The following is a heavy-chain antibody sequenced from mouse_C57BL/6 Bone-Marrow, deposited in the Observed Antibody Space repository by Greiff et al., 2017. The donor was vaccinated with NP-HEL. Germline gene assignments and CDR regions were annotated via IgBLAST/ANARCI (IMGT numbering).Heavy chain of an antibody. J-gene: IGHJ3*01. D-gene: IGHD2-13*01. V-gene: IGHV1-72*01. Sequence: QVQLQQPGAELVKPGASVKLSCKASGYTFTSYWMHWVKQRPGRGLEWIGRIDPNSGGTKYNEKFKSKATLTVDKPSSPSYLQLSSLTPVHSAVSDGARGTTWTSAWFGYWGQGALGRVSA. CDR2: IDPNSGGT. CDR3: ARGTTWTSAWFGY. CDR1: GYTFTSYW.